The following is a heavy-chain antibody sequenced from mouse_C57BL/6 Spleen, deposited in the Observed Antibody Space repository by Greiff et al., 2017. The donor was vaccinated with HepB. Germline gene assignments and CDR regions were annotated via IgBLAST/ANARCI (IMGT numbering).Heavy chain of an antibody. V-gene: IGHV1-66*01. CDR1: GYSFTSYY. CDR2: IYPGSGNT. D-gene: IGHD1-1*01. CDR3: ARNDGSSYGAMDY. J-gene: IGHJ4*01. Sequence: QVQLKQSGPELVKPGASVKISCKASGYSFTSYYIHWVKQRPGQGLEWIGWIYPGSGNTKYNEKFKGKATLTADTSSSTAYMQLSSLTSEDSAVYYCARNDGSSYGAMDYWGQGTSVTVSS.